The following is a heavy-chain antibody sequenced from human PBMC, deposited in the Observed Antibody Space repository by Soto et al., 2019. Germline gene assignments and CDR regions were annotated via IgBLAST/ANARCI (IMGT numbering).Heavy chain of an antibody. V-gene: IGHV3-30*18. CDR2: ISSDGTNE. J-gene: IGHJ6*03. D-gene: IGHD3-10*01. Sequence: QVQLVESGGGVVQPGRSLRLSCAASGFTFRGYGIHWVRQAPGKGLEWVAVISSDGTNEDYADSVKGRFTISRDNSKNTVYLQMNSLRADDTAVYYCAKDLGGDYYYYYMDVWGKGTTVTVSS. CDR1: GFTFRGYG. CDR3: AKDLGGDYYYYYMDV.